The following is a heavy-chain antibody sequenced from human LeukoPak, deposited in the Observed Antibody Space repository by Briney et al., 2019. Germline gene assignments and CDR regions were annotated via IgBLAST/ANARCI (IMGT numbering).Heavy chain of an antibody. CDR2: INPSGGST. CDR1: GYTFTSYY. D-gene: IGHD2-15*01. J-gene: IGHJ3*02. Sequence: ASVKVSCKASGYTFTSYYMHWVRQAPGQGREWMGIINPSGGSTSYAQKFQGRVTMTRDTSTSTVYMELSSLRSEDTAVYYCLVMGYSSGGICPPNAFDIWGQGTMVTVSS. V-gene: IGHV1-46*01. CDR3: LVMGYSSGGICPPNAFDI.